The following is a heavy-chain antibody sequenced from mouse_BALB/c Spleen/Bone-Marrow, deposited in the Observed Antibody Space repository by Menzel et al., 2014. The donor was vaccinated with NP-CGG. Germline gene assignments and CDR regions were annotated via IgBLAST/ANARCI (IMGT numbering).Heavy chain of an antibody. CDR3: ARLYVNYGPLYAMDY. V-gene: IGHV2-6-7*01. D-gene: IGHD2-1*01. CDR1: GFSLTAYG. J-gene: IGHJ4*01. CDR2: IWGDGRT. Sequence: QVQLQQSGPGLVAPSQSLSITCTVSGFSLTAYGVNWVRQPPGKGLEWLGMIWGDGRTDYNSALKSRLRISKDNCKSQVFLKMDSLQTDDTAKYYCARLYVNYGPLYAMDYWGQGTSVTVSS.